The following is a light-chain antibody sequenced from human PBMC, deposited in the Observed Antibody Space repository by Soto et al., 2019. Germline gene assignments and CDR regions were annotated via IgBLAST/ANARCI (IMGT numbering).Light chain of an antibody. CDR1: QTISNW. CDR3: QQYSIYPYT. J-gene: IGKJ2*01. CDR2: DAS. Sequence: DIQMTQSPSTLSAPVGDRVTITCRASQTISNWLAWYQQKPGKAPKLLIYDASSLPSGVPPRFSGSGFGTDFTLTISSLQPGDFATYYCQQYSIYPYTFGQGTALEIK. V-gene: IGKV1-5*01.